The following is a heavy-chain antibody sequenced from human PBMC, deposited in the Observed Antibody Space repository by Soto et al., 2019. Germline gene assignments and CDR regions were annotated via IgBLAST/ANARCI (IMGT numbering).Heavy chain of an antibody. V-gene: IGHV3-30*04. Sequence: PGGSLRLSCAASGFTFSNYAMHWVRQAPGKGLEWVAIISYDGNNKYNADSVKGRFTISRDNSKSTVYLQMNSLRDEDTAVYYCAKLTAAWGQGTLVTVSS. CDR1: GFTFSNYA. J-gene: IGHJ4*02. CDR3: AKLTAA. D-gene: IGHD6-13*01. CDR2: ISYDGNNK.